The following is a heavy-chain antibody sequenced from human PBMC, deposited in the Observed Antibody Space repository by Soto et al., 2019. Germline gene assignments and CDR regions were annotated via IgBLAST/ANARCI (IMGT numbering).Heavy chain of an antibody. D-gene: IGHD3-3*01. CDR2: ISSSSSYI. Sequence: PGGSLRLSCAASGFTFSSYSMNWVRQAPGKGLEWVSSISSSSSYIYYADSVKGRFTISRDNAKNSLYLQMNSLRAEDTTVYYCASEPPFTIFGVATDALDFCDQGTMVTVSS. J-gene: IGHJ4*03. CDR3: ASEPPFTIFGVATDALDF. V-gene: IGHV3-21*01. CDR1: GFTFSSYS.